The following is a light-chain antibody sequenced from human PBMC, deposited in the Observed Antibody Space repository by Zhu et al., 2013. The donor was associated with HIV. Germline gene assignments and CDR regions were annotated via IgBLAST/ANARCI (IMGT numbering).Light chain of an antibody. CDR1: QSLVYDDGNTY. V-gene: IGKV2-30*01. Sequence: DVVMTQSPLFLSVTLGQPATISCRSSQSLVYDDGNTYLSWFQQRPGQSPRRLIYKVSNRDSGVPDRFSGSGSGADFTLKISRVEAEDVGVYYCMQGTHWPQITFGQGTRLEIK. CDR2: KVS. J-gene: IGKJ5*01. CDR3: MQGTHWPQIT.